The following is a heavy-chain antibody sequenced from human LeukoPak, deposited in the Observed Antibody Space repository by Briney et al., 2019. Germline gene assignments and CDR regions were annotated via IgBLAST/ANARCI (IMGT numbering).Heavy chain of an antibody. Sequence: GGSLRLSRAASGFTFSSYSMNWVRQAPGKGLEWVSSISSSSSYIYYADSVKGRFTISRDNAKNSLYLQMNSLRAEDTAVYYCAALWGTMVRGVTRGDYWGQGTLVTVSS. CDR3: AALWGTMVRGVTRGDY. CDR1: GFTFSSYS. V-gene: IGHV3-21*01. J-gene: IGHJ4*02. D-gene: IGHD3-10*01. CDR2: ISSSSSYI.